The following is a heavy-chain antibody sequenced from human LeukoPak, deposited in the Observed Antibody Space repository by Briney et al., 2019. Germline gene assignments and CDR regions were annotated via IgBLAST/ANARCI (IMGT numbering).Heavy chain of an antibody. J-gene: IGHJ4*02. D-gene: IGHD6-19*01. CDR1: GGSISSGDYY. CDR2: IYYSGST. Sequence: TLXXXCTVSGGSISSGDYYWSWLRQPPGKGLEWIGYIYYSGSTYYNPSLKSRVNISVKTSKNQFSLKLSSVTAADTAVYYCARGGAAVAAAFDYWGQGTLVTVSS. V-gene: IGHV4-30-4*08. CDR3: ARGGAAVAAAFDY.